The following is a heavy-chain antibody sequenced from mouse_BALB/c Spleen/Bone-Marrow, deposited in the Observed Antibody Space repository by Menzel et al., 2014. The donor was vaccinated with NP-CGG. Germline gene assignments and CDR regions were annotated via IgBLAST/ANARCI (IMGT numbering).Heavy chain of an antibody. Sequence: QVQLQQSGAELMKPGASVKISCKATGYTFSSYWIEWVKQRPGHGLEGIGEILPGSGTTNYNENFKGKATFTADTSSNTAYMQLSSLTSEDSAVYYCARDYRYDGAMDYWGQGTSVTVSS. J-gene: IGHJ4*01. D-gene: IGHD2-14*01. CDR1: GYTFSSYW. CDR2: ILPGSGTT. CDR3: ARDYRYDGAMDY. V-gene: IGHV1-9*01.